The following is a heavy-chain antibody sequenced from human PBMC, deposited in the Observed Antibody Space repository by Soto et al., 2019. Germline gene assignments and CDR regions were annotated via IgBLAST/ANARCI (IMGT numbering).Heavy chain of an antibody. D-gene: IGHD3-3*01. V-gene: IGHV3-15*01. CDR1: GFTFSNAW. Sequence: EVQLVESGGGLVKPGGSLRLSCAASGFTFSNAWMSWVRRAPGKGLEWVGRIKSKTDGGTTDYAAPVKGRFTISRDDSKNTLYLQMNSLKTEDTAVYYCTTVYFWSGYSHYGMDVWGQGTTVTVSS. CDR3: TTVYFWSGYSHYGMDV. CDR2: IKSKTDGGTT. J-gene: IGHJ6*02.